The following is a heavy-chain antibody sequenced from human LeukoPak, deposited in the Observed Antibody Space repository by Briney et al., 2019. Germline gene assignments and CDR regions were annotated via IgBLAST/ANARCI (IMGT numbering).Heavy chain of an antibody. J-gene: IGHJ4*02. V-gene: IGHV4-59*08. CDR3: ARHERDGGSRYFDS. D-gene: IGHD2-15*01. CDR2: ISYSGST. CDR1: GVSISSYY. Sequence: SETLSLTCGVSGVSISSYYWSWIRQPPGKGLEWIGYISYSGSTNSNPSLKSRVTISGDTSKNHFSLNLSSVTAADTAVYYCARHERDGGSRYFDSWGQGTLVTVSS.